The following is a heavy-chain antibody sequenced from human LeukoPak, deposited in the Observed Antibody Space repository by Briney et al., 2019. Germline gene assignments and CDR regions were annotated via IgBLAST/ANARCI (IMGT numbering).Heavy chain of an antibody. CDR1: GFTFSDYY. V-gene: IGHV3-11*04. CDR2: ISSSTGTI. CDR3: AREYRNRFDP. J-gene: IGHJ5*02. D-gene: IGHD2-2*01. Sequence: PGVPLRLSCAASGFTFSDYYMTWIPQAPGKGLEWVSYISSSTGTIYYAHSVKGRFTISRDNAKNSLFLQMNSLRAEDTAVYYCAREYRNRFDPWGQGTLVTVSS.